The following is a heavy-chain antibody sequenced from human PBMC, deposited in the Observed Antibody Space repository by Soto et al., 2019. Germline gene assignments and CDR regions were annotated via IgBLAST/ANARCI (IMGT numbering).Heavy chain of an antibody. V-gene: IGHV3-48*02. CDR3: TRDELELHSNSYYYGMDV. CDR1: GFTFSSYS. J-gene: IGHJ6*02. Sequence: EVQLVESGGGSVQPGGSLRLSCAASGFTFSSYSMNWVRQSPGKGLEWVSYISSSSRTISYADSVKGRFTISRDNAKKSLYLQMNSLRDDDTAVYYCTRDELELHSNSYYYGMDVWGQGTTVTVSS. CDR2: ISSSSRTI. D-gene: IGHD1-7*01.